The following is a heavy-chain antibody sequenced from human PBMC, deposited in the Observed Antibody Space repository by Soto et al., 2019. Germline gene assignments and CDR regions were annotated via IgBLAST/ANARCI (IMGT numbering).Heavy chain of an antibody. CDR2: ISGSGGST. CDR3: AKARTRAKTIAARPIDY. V-gene: IGHV3-23*01. J-gene: IGHJ4*02. Sequence: GGSLRLSCAASGFTFSSYAMSWVRQAPGKGLEWVSAISGSGGSTYYADSVKGRFTISRDNSKNTLYLQMNSLRAEDTAVYYCAKARTRAKTIAARPIDYWGQGTLVTVSS. CDR1: GFTFSSYA. D-gene: IGHD6-6*01.